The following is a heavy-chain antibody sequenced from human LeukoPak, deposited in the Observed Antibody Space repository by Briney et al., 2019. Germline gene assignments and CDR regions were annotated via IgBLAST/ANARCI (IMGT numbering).Heavy chain of an antibody. V-gene: IGHV3-33*01. CDR3: ARAEVPAAIKSGAFDI. CDR2: IWYDESNK. J-gene: IGHJ3*02. D-gene: IGHD2-2*01. Sequence: PGRSLRLSCAASGFTFSSYGMHWVRQAPGKGLEWVAVIWYDESNKYYADSVKGRFTISRDNSKNTLYLQMNSLRAEDTAVYYCARAEVPAAIKSGAFDIWGQGTMVTVSS. CDR1: GFTFSSYG.